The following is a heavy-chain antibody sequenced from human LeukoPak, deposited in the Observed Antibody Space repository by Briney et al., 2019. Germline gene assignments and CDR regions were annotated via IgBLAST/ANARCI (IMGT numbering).Heavy chain of an antibody. Sequence: SETLSLTCTVSGGSISNYYWSWIRQPPGKGLEWIGNIYYSGKTNYNPSLKSRVTISVDTSKNQFSLKLSSVAAADTAVYYCARHEAVAGSFDYWGQGTLVTVSS. V-gene: IGHV4-59*08. J-gene: IGHJ4*02. CDR3: ARHEAVAGSFDY. CDR2: IYYSGKT. CDR1: GGSISNYY. D-gene: IGHD6-19*01.